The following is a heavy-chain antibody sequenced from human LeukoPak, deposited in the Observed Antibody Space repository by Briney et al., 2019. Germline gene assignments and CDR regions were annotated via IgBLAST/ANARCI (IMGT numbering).Heavy chain of an antibody. CDR2: TYSGGST. J-gene: IGHJ3*02. CDR3: ARVHGGAFSM. Sequence: GGSLRLSCEASGFTVSSSYMSWVREVPGKGLEWVSITYSGGSTYYADSVKGRFTISRDNSKNTLDVQMDTLRAEDTAVYYCARVHGGAFSMWGQGTVVSVSS. CDR1: GFTVSSSY. V-gene: IGHV3-66*01.